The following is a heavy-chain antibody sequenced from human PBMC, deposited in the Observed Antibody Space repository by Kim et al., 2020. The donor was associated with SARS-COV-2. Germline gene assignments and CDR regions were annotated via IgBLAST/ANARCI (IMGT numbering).Heavy chain of an antibody. Sequence: SETLSLTCTVSGGSISSSSYYWGWIRQPPGKGLEWIGSIYYSGSTYYNPSLKSRVTISVDTSKNQFSLKLSSVTAADTAVYYCARLPIGHSWFDPWGQGTLVTVSS. V-gene: IGHV4-39*01. CDR2: IYYSGST. D-gene: IGHD2-21*01. CDR3: ARLPIGHSWFDP. J-gene: IGHJ5*02. CDR1: GGSISSSSYY.